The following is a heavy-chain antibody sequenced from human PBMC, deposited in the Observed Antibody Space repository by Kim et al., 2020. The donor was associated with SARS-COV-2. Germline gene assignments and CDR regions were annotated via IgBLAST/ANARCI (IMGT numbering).Heavy chain of an antibody. V-gene: IGHV4-34*01. Sequence: SETLSLTCAVYGGSFSDHYWTWIRQPPGKGLEWIGEISHDGSTNYNPSLKSRITLSVDTSKNQFSLKVDSVTDADTALYFCARGLVGANAVIDFWGQGTRVSVSP. J-gene: IGHJ4*02. CDR1: GGSFSDHY. CDR3: ARGLVGANAVIDF. CDR2: ISHDGST. D-gene: IGHD1-26*01.